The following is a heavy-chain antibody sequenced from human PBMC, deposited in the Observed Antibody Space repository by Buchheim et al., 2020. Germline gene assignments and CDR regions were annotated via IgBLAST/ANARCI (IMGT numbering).Heavy chain of an antibody. J-gene: IGHJ6*03. CDR3: ARSTGFRMDV. D-gene: IGHD1-14*01. V-gene: IGHV3-7*01. CDR2: IKQDGSEK. Sequence: EVQLVESGGGLVQPGGSLRLSCAASGFTFKNHWINGVRQAPGKGLEWVANIKQDGSEKYYVDSVKGRLTISRDNAKNSLYLQMNSMRAEDTAVYYCARSTGFRMDVWGKGTT. CDR1: GFTFKNHW.